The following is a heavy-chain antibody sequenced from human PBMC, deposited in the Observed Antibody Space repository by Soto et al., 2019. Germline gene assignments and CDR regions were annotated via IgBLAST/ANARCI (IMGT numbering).Heavy chain of an antibody. CDR3: ARGSGRRGDY. D-gene: IGHD3-10*01. Sequence: QVQLQQWGAGRLKPSETLSLTCAVYGGALSGYYWSWIRQPPGKGLGGIGEINNSGSTNYNQSLKIRLTISVATSKNQLSLKLSSVTAADTAVYYCARGSGRRGDYWGQGTRVTVS. J-gene: IGHJ4*02. V-gene: IGHV4-34*01. CDR1: GGALSGYY. CDR2: INNSGST.